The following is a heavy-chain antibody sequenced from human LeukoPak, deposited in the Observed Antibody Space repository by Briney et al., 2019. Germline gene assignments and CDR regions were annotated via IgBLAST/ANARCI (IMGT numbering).Heavy chain of an antibody. J-gene: IGHJ6*03. D-gene: IGHD2-2*01. CDR2: INHSGST. Sequence: SETLSLTCAVYGGSFSGYYWSWIRQPPGKGLEWIGVINHSGSTNYNPSLKSRVTISVDTSKNQFSLKLSSVTAADTAVYYCARPIVVVPAARGYYMDVWGKGTTVTVSS. CDR1: GGSFSGYY. V-gene: IGHV4-34*01. CDR3: ARPIVVVPAARGYYMDV.